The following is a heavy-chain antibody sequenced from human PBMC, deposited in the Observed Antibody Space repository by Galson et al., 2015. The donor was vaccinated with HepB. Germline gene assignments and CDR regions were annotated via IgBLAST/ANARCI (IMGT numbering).Heavy chain of an antibody. D-gene: IGHD6-19*01. J-gene: IGHJ4*02. Sequence: SLRLSCAASGFPSNTYWMTWVRQAPGKGLEWVANINEDGSDKNYVDSVKGRFIISRDNAKRALYLQMNSLRADDTAVYYCATRGQAMADWGQGTLVTVSS. CDR2: INEDGSDK. CDR1: GFPSNTYW. CDR3: ATRGQAMAD. V-gene: IGHV3-7*01.